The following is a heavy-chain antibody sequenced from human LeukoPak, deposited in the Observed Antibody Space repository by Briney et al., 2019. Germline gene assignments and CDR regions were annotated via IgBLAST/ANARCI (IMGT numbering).Heavy chain of an antibody. CDR2: ISSSGSTI. CDR3: ARVDSGGRGY. D-gene: IGHD3-10*01. V-gene: IGHV3-48*03. CDR1: GFTFSSYE. Sequence: GGSLRLSCAASGFTFSSYEMNWVRQAPGKGLEWVSYISSSGSTIYYADSVKGRFTISRDNAKNSLYLQMNSLRAEDTAMYYCARVDSGGRGYWGQGTLVTVSS. J-gene: IGHJ4*02.